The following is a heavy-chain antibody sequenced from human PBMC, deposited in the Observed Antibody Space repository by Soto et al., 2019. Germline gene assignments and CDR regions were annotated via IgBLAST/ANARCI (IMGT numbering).Heavy chain of an antibody. J-gene: IGHJ3*02. CDR1: GFTFNDYA. CDR3: EKDNGQVRRGAILGASFYI. V-gene: IGHV3-9*01. D-gene: IGHD2-21*01. Sequence: EGQLVESGGGLVQPGRSLRLSCVASGFTFNDYAMHWVRQAPGKGLEWISGISWNSGSVDYANSVKGRFSISRDNARNSLNLHMNRLSPVDTAFYYCEKDNGQVRRGAILGASFYIWCHGTLVTVSS. CDR2: ISWNSGSV.